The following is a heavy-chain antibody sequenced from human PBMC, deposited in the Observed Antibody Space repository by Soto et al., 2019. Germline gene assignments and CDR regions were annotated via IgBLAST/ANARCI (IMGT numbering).Heavy chain of an antibody. V-gene: IGHV3-30*18. CDR1: GFTFSSYG. CDR2: ISYDGSNK. CDR3: AKDHGDSRPYYFDY. Sequence: PGGSLRLSCAASGFTFSSYGMHWVRQAPGKGLEWVAVISYDGSNKYYADSVKGRFTISRDNSKNTLYLQMNSLRAEDTAVYYCAKDHGDSRPYYFDYWGQGTLVTVSS. D-gene: IGHD6-13*01. J-gene: IGHJ4*02.